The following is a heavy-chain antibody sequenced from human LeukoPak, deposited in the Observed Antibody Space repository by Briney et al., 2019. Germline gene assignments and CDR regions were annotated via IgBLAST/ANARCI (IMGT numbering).Heavy chain of an antibody. CDR1: GFTFDDYG. D-gene: IGHD3-22*01. CDR3: ARDLHRGHYYDSSGYYHDAFDI. Sequence: PGGSLRLSCAASGFTFDDYGMSWVRQAPGKGLEWVSGINWNGGSTGYADSVKGRFTISRDNAKNSLYLQMNSLRAEDTASYHCARDLHRGHYYDSSGYYHDAFDIWGQGTMVTVSS. J-gene: IGHJ3*02. CDR2: INWNGGST. V-gene: IGHV3-20*01.